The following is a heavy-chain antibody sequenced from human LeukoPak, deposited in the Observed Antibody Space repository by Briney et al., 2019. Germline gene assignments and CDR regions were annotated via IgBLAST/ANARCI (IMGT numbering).Heavy chain of an antibody. CDR2: INHSGST. J-gene: IGHJ4*02. Sequence: PSETLSLTCAVYGGSFSGYYWSWIRQPPGKGLEWIGEINHSGSTNYNPSLKSRVTISVDTSKNQFSLKLSSVTAADTAVYYCARVRMITFGGVIVPLPPLDYWGQGTLATVSS. V-gene: IGHV4-34*01. CDR1: GGSFSGYY. CDR3: ARVRMITFGGVIVPLPPLDY. D-gene: IGHD3-16*02.